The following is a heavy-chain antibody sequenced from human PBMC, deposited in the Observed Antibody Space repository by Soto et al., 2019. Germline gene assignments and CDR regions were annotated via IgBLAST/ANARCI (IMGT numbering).Heavy chain of an antibody. Sequence: GGSLRLSCAASEFTFSRYWMLWVRQAPGKGLVLVSRVDNDGGLTTYADSVKGRFTISRDNAKNTLYLQMNSLRAEDTAVYYCARDQDGVGAVIDHGGQGTLVTVSS. CDR1: EFTFSRYW. CDR2: VDNDGGLT. CDR3: ARDQDGVGAVIDH. J-gene: IGHJ4*02. D-gene: IGHD1-26*01. V-gene: IGHV3-74*01.